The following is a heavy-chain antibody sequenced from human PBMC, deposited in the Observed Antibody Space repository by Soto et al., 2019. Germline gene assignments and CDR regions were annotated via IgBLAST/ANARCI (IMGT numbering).Heavy chain of an antibody. V-gene: IGHV1-2*04. CDR2: INPNSGGT. D-gene: IGHD1-20*01. Sequence: ASVKVSCKASGYTFTGYYMHWVRQAPGQGLEWMGWINPNSGGTNYAQKFQGWVTMTRGTSISTAYMKLCRLRSDDTAVYYCARDRGYNWSHYGMDVWGQGTTVTVSS. CDR1: GYTFTGYY. CDR3: ARDRGYNWSHYGMDV. J-gene: IGHJ6*02.